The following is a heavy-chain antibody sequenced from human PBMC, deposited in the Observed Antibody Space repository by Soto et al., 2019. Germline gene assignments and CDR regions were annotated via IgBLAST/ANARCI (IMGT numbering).Heavy chain of an antibody. CDR2: ISGSGGST. D-gene: IGHD2-15*01. J-gene: IGHJ4*02. Sequence: EVQLLESGGGLVQPGGSLRLACVASGFTFSSYAMTWVRQAPGKGLEWVSGISGSGGSTYYADSVKGRFTISGDNSKNTLYLQMNSLRAEDTAVYFCAQVRGVVALDGYFDCWGQGTLVTVS. V-gene: IGHV3-23*01. CDR1: GFTFSSYA. CDR3: AQVRGVVALDGYFDC.